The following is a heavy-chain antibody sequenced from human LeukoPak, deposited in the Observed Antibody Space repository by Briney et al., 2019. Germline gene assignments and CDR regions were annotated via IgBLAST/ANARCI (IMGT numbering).Heavy chain of an antibody. CDR1: GFTFSSYS. Sequence: GGSLRLSCAASGFTFSSYSVNWVRQAPGKGLEWVSSISSSSSYIYYADSVKGRFTISRDNAKNSLYLQMNSLRAEDTAVYYCARAPGGDSYYFDYWGQGTLVTVSS. CDR3: ARAPGGDSYYFDY. D-gene: IGHD2-21*02. CDR2: ISSSSSYI. V-gene: IGHV3-21*01. J-gene: IGHJ4*02.